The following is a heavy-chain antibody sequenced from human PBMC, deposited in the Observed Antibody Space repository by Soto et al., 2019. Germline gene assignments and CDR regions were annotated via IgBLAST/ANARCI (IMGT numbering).Heavy chain of an antibody. CDR1: GFIFTDYS. J-gene: IGHJ5*02. V-gene: IGHV3-11*04. CDR2: ITKGGETT. Sequence: QVQLVESGGGLVEPGGSLRLSCAASGFIFTDYSLSWIRQAPGKGLEWVSYITKGGETTQHADSVKGRFTISRDNSKNTVYLQMNSLRIEDTAMYHCGKFSDIEVPGMGDWFDPWGQGTLVTVTS. CDR3: GKFSDIEVPGMGDWFDP. D-gene: IGHD6-19*01.